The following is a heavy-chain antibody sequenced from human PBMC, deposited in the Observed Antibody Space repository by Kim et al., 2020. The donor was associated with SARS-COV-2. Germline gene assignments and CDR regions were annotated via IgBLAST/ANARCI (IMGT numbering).Heavy chain of an antibody. V-gene: IGHV4-59*08. D-gene: IGHD3-3*01. CDR3: ARQRLWGGIFDP. CDR2: IYYIGST. J-gene: IGHJ5*02. CDR1: GGSISSYY. Sequence: SETLSLTCTVSGGSISSYYWSWIRQPPGKGLEWIGYIYYIGSTNYNPSLKSRVTISVDTSKNQFSLKLSSVTAADTAVYYCARQRLWGGIFDPWGQGTLVTVSS.